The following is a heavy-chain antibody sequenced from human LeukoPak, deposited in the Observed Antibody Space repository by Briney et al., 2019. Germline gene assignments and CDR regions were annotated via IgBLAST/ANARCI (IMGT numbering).Heavy chain of an antibody. CDR2: IHLGGGT. J-gene: IGHJ3*02. D-gene: IGHD2-15*01. V-gene: IGHV4-38-2*02. CDR3: ARENYCSGGSCYAEAFGI. Sequence: SETLSLTCTVSGFSISSGHYWGWVRQPPGKGLEWIADIHLGGGTYYNPSLKGRVTISVDTSDTQFSLNLNSVTAADTAVYYCARENYCSGGSCYAEAFGIWGQGTVVTVSS. CDR1: GFSISSGHY.